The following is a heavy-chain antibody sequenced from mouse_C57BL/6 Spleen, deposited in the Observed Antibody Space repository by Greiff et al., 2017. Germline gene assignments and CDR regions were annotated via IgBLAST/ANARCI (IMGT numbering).Heavy chain of an antibody. CDR1: GYTFTSYW. CDR3: ARELRREGNYAMDY. D-gene: IGHD2-4*01. CDR2: IHPNSGST. Sequence: QVQLQQPGAELVKPGASVKLSCKASGYTFTSYWMHWVKQRPGQGLEWIGMIHPNSGSTNYNEKFKSKATLTVDKSSSTAYMQLSSLTSEDSAVYYCARELRREGNYAMDYWGQGTSVTVSS. J-gene: IGHJ4*01. V-gene: IGHV1-64*01.